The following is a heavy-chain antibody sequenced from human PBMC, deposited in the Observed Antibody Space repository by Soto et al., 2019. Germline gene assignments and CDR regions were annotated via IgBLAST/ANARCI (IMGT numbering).Heavy chain of an antibody. J-gene: IGHJ4*02. Sequence: QVQLVQSGAEVKKPGASVKVSCKAAGYSFSTSGISWVRQAPGQGLEWVGWISSYNVNTNYAKKVQGRVNMATDTSTSTAYMELRSLTPDDTAVYYCAREICTGGSCYRTFDYWGQGTLVTVSS. CDR3: AREICTGGSCYRTFDY. D-gene: IGHD2-15*01. V-gene: IGHV1-18*01. CDR2: ISSYNVNT. CDR1: GYSFSTSG.